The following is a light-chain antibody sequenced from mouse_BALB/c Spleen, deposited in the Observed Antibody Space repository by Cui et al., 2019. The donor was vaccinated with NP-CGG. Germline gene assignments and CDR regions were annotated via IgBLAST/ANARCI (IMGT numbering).Light chain of an antibody. CDR2: GTN. Sequence: AVVTQESALTTSPGKTVTLTCRSSTGAVTTSNYANWVQEKPDHLFTGLIGGTNNRPPGVPARFSGSLIGDKAALTITGAQTEDEAIYFCVLWYSNHWVFGGGTKLTVL. CDR3: VLWYSNHWV. J-gene: IGLJ1*01. V-gene: IGLV1*01. CDR1: TGAVTTSNY.